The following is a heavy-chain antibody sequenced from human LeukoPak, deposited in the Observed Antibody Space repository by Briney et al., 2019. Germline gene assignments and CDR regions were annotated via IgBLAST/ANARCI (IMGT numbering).Heavy chain of an antibody. Sequence: GESLKISCKGSGYSFTSYWIGWVRQMPGKGLEWMGIIYPGDSDTRYSPSFQGQVTISADKPISTAYLQWSSLKASDTAMYYCARQKPPAWELPDYWGQGTLVTVSS. D-gene: IGHD1-26*01. V-gene: IGHV5-51*01. J-gene: IGHJ4*02. CDR2: IYPGDSDT. CDR1: GYSFTSYW. CDR3: ARQKPPAWELPDY.